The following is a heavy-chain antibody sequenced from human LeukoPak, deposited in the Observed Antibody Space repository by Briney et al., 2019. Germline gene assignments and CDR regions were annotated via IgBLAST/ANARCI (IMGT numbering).Heavy chain of an antibody. CDR3: ARSMGYCSSTSCYVDY. D-gene: IGHD2-2*01. CDR1: GYSFTSYW. Sequence: HGESLKISCKGSGYSFTSYWIGWVRQMPGKGLEWMGIIYPGVSDTRYSPPFQGQVTISADKSISTAYLQWSSLKASDTAMYYCARSMGYCSSTSCYVDYWGQGTLVTVSS. V-gene: IGHV5-51*01. J-gene: IGHJ4*02. CDR2: IYPGVSDT.